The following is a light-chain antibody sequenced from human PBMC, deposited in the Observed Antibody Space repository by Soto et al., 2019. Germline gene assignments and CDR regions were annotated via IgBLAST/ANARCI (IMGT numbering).Light chain of an antibody. CDR3: QQSYSTPR. V-gene: IGKV1-39*01. CDR2: AAS. J-gene: IGKJ4*01. CDR1: RSISSS. Sequence: DIQMTQSPSSLSASVGERVTITCRASRSISSSLSWYQQKPGKAPKLLIYAASSLQSGVPSRFSGSGSGTDFTLTISSLQPEDFATYYCQQSYSTPRFGGGTKVEIK.